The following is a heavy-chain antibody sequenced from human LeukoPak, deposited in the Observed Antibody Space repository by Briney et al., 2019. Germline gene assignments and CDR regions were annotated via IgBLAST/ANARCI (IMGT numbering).Heavy chain of an antibody. Sequence: GGSLRLSCAGSGFAISSYTMNWVRLAPGKGLEWVSSISSSGGKMYYADSPKGRFTVSRDNAKNSPYLQMNSLRAEDTALYYCARALEADYWGQGTQVTVSS. V-gene: IGHV3-21*01. J-gene: IGHJ4*02. CDR3: ARALEADY. CDR1: GFAISSYT. CDR2: ISSSGGKM.